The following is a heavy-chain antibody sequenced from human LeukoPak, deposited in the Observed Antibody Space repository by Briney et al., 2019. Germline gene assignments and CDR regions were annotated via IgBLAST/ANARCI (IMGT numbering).Heavy chain of an antibody. Sequence: SGGSLRLSCAASGFTFSSYWMSWVRQAPGKGREWVANIKQDGSEKYYVDSVKGRFTISRDNAKNSLYLQMNSLRAEDTAVYYCARGPYYYGLYYFDYWGQGTLVTVSS. J-gene: IGHJ4*02. CDR1: GFTFSSYW. D-gene: IGHD3-10*01. CDR3: ARGPYYYGLYYFDY. V-gene: IGHV3-7*03. CDR2: IKQDGSEK.